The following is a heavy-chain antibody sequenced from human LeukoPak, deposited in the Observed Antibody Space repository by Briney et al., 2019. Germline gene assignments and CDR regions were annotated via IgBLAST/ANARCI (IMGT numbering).Heavy chain of an antibody. CDR2: ISGSGGST. D-gene: IGHD4-17*01. CDR1: GFTFSSYT. CDR3: AKDRRTTVTTSDY. V-gene: IGHV3-23*01. Sequence: PGGSLRLSCAASGFTFSSYTMSWVRQAPGKGLEWVSAISGSGGSTYYADPVKGRFTISRDNSKNTLYLQMNSLRAEDTAVYYCAKDRRTTVTTSDYWGQGTLVTVSS. J-gene: IGHJ4*02.